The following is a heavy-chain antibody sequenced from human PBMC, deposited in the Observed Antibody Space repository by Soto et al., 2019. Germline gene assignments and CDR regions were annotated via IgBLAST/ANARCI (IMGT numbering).Heavy chain of an antibody. D-gene: IGHD2-15*01. J-gene: IGHJ6*02. CDR2: IYYTGNT. CDR3: AREGCSGGSCWMGYYGMDV. Sequence: SETLSLTCTVSGDSIRSGGYYWSWIRQHPGKGLEWIGYIYYTGNTYYNPSLKSRLTISLDTSKNQFSLNLRSVTAADTAVYYCAREGCSGGSCWMGYYGMDVWGQGTTVTVSS. V-gene: IGHV4-31*03. CDR1: GDSIRSGGYY.